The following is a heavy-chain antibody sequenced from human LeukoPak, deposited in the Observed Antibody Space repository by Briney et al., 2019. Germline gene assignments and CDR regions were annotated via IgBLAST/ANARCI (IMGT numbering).Heavy chain of an antibody. J-gene: IGHJ3*01. Sequence: GGSVRLSCVGSGFTFSRYGLIWVRQPPGKGLEWVSGIHGNGETTYYGDSVKGRFTISRDNSKSTLYLQMNSLRVEDTAEYFCGRDPNGDYVAAFEFWGQGTKVAVSS. D-gene: IGHD3-16*01. CDR2: IHGNGETT. CDR1: GFTFSRYG. V-gene: IGHV3-23*01. CDR3: GRDPNGDYVAAFEF.